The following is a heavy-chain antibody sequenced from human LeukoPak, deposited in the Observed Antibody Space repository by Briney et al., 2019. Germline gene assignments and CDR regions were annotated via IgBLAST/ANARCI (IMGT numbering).Heavy chain of an antibody. CDR1: GDSISTYY. D-gene: IGHD5-18*01. J-gene: IGHJ4*02. Sequence: SETLSLTCTVSGDSISTYYWSWIRQPPGKGLEWIGFIYYSGSTNYNPSLKSRVTISVDTSKNQFSLKLGSVTAADTAVYYCARQGNSGYTYGVFDCWGQGTLVTVSS. CDR2: IYYSGST. V-gene: IGHV4-59*08. CDR3: ARQGNSGYTYGVFDC.